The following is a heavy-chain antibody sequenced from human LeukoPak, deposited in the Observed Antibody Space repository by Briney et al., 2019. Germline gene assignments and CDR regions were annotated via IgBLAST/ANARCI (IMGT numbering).Heavy chain of an antibody. Sequence: PGGSLRLSCAASGFSFTTYWMSWVRQAPGKGLEWVANINQDGTEKYYVDSVKGRFTISRDNAKSSLYLQMNSLRAEDTAVYYCASWYYYDSSGHDAFDIWGQGTMVTVSS. CDR1: GFSFTTYW. D-gene: IGHD3-22*01. V-gene: IGHV3-7*01. J-gene: IGHJ3*02. CDR2: INQDGTEK. CDR3: ASWYYYDSSGHDAFDI.